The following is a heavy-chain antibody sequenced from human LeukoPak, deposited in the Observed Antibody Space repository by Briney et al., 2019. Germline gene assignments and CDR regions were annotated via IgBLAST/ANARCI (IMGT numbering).Heavy chain of an antibody. D-gene: IGHD2-21*02. CDR3: ASIVVVTARYAFDI. V-gene: IGHV1-2*02. CDR1: GYTXTGYY. Sequence: ASVKVSCKASGYTXTGYYMHWVRQAPGQGLEWMGWINPNSGDTNYAQKFQGGVTMTRDTSISTAYMELSRLRSDDTAVYYCASIVVVTARYAFDIWGQGTMVTVSS. J-gene: IGHJ3*02. CDR2: INPNSGDT.